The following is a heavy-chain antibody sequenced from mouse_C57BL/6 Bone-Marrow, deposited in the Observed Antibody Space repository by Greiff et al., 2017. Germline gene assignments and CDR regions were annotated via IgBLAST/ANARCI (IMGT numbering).Heavy chain of an antibody. CDR3: AILGNYGGAMDY. CDR2: IHPNSGST. Sequence: QVQLQQPGAELVKPGASVKLSCKASGYTFTSYWMHWVKQRPGQGLEWIGMIHPNSGSTNYNEKFKSKATLTVDKSSSTAYMQLSSLTSADSAVYYGAILGNYGGAMDYWGQGTSVTVSS. D-gene: IGHD1-1*02. CDR1: GYTFTSYW. V-gene: IGHV1-64*01. J-gene: IGHJ4*01.